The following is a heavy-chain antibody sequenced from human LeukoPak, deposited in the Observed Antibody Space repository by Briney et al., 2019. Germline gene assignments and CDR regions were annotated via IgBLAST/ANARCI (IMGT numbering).Heavy chain of an antibody. CDR1: GYTFTSYD. CDR3: ARGPYSSSFYYYYYMDV. D-gene: IGHD6-6*01. V-gene: IGHV1-8*01. J-gene: IGHJ6*03. Sequence: ASVKVSCKAFGYTFTSYDINWVRQATGQGLEWMGWMNPNSGNTGYAQKFQGRVTMTRNTSISTAYMELSSLRSEDTAVYYCARGPYSSSFYYYYYMDVWGKGTTVTVPS. CDR2: MNPNSGNT.